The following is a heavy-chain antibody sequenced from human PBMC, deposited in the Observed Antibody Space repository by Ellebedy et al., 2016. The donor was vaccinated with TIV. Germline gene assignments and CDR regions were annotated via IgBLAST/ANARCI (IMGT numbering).Heavy chain of an antibody. CDR2: ISFDGSEK. D-gene: IGHD1-26*01. Sequence: GGSLRLXXAASGFTFSAFTMHWVRQAPGKGLEWVALISFDGSEKYYVESVKGRFTISRDRSKNTLYLQLNSLTAEDTAVYYCAKSKTTYIVGADPFESWGQGTLVTVSS. J-gene: IGHJ4*02. CDR3: AKSKTTYIVGADPFES. V-gene: IGHV3-30*18. CDR1: GFTFSAFT.